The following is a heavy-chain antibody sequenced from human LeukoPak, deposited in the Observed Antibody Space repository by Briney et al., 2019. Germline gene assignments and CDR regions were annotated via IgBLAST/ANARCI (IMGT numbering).Heavy chain of an antibody. J-gene: IGHJ4*02. CDR1: GGSFSGYY. CDR3: ARGGAYYDYVWGSYRYETPLDY. V-gene: IGHV4-34*01. D-gene: IGHD3-16*02. Sequence: SETLSLTCAVYGGSFSGYYWSWIRQPPGKGLEWIGEINHSGSTNYNPSLKSRVTISVDTSKNQFSLKLNSVTAADTAVYYCARGGAYYDYVWGSYRYETPLDYWGQGTLVTVSS. CDR2: INHSGST.